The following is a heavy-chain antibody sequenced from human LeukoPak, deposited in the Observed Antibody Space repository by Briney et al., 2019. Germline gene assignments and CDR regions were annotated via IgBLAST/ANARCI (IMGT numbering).Heavy chain of an antibody. D-gene: IGHD3-10*01. CDR3: TREGVRGWSSY. Sequence: GGSLRLSCTASGFTFGDYAMSWFRQAPGRGLEWVGFIRSKAYGGTTEYAASVKGRFTISRDDSKSIAYLQMNSLKTEDTAVYYCTREGVRGWSSYWGQGTLVTVSS. CDR2: IRSKAYGGTT. CDR1: GFTFGDYA. V-gene: IGHV3-49*03. J-gene: IGHJ4*02.